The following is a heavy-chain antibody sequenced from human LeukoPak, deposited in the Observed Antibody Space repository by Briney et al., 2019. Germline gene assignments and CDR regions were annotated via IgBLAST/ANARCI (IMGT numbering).Heavy chain of an antibody. CDR1: GYTSTSYA. V-gene: IGHV1-3*01. CDR3: ARGRPLYSGSYYYYGMDV. J-gene: IGHJ6*02. Sequence: ASVKVSCKASGYTSTSYAMHWVRQAPGQRLEWMGWINAGNGNTKYSQKFQGRVTITRDTSASTAYMELSSLRSEDTAVYYCARGRPLYSGSYYYYGMDVWGQGTTVTVSS. CDR2: INAGNGNT. D-gene: IGHD1-26*01.